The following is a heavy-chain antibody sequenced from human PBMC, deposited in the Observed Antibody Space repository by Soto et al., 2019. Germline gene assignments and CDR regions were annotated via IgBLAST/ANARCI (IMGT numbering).Heavy chain of an antibody. CDR1: GGSISSGGYS. V-gene: IGHV4-30-2*01. Sequence: SETLSLTCAVSGGSISSGGYSWSWIRQPPGKGLECIGYIYHSGSTYYNPSLKSRVTISVDRSKNSLYLQMNSLRAEDTAVYYCARGGQQLHGMDVWGQGTTVTVSS. J-gene: IGHJ6*02. CDR2: IYHSGST. D-gene: IGHD6-13*01. CDR3: ARGGQQLHGMDV.